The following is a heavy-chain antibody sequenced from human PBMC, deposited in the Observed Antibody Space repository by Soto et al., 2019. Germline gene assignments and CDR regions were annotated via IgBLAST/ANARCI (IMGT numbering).Heavy chain of an antibody. CDR1: GGTFSSYA. D-gene: IGHD3-10*01. CDR2: IIPIFGTA. CDR3: ARDGSGSYHYYYYGMDV. Sequence: QVQLVQSGAEVKKPGSSVKVSCKASGGTFSSYAISWVRQAPGQGLEWMGGIIPIFGTANYAQKFQGRVTITADESTRTAYMELSSMRSEDTAVYYCARDGSGSYHYYYYGMDVWGQGTTVTVSS. V-gene: IGHV1-69*12. J-gene: IGHJ6*02.